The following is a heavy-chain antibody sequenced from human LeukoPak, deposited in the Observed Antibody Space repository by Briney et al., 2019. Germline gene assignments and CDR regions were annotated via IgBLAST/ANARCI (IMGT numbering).Heavy chain of an antibody. Sequence: GASVKVSCKASGYTFTSYGISWVRQAPGQGLEWMGGIIPIFGTANYAQKLQGRVTMTADTSTSTAYMELRSLRSDDTAVYYCARGGDYGGRGDAFDIWGQGTMVTVSS. CDR3: ARGGDYGGRGDAFDI. V-gene: IGHV1-18*01. CDR1: GYTFTSYG. CDR2: IIPIFGTA. D-gene: IGHD4-23*01. J-gene: IGHJ3*02.